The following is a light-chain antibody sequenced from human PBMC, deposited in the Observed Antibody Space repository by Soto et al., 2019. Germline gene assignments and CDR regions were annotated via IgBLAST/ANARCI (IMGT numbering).Light chain of an antibody. CDR1: QSISSY. Sequence: DIQMTQSPSSLSASVGDRVTITCRASQSISSYLNWYQQKPGKAPKLLIYAASSLQGGVPSRFSGSGSGTEFTLTISSLQPEDFATYYGQQSYSTPYTFGQGTKLEIK. J-gene: IGKJ2*01. V-gene: IGKV1-39*01. CDR2: AAS. CDR3: QQSYSTPYT.